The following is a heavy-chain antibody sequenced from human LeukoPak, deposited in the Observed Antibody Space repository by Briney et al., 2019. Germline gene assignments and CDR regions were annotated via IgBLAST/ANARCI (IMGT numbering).Heavy chain of an antibody. V-gene: IGHV4-38-2*01. Sequence: SETLSLTCAVSGYSISSGYYWGWIRQPPGKGLEWIGSIYHSGSTYYNPSLKSRVTISVDTSKNQFSLKLSSVTAADTAVYYCARRAGGTPDYWGQGTLVTVSS. CDR2: IYHSGST. J-gene: IGHJ4*02. CDR3: ARRAGGTPDY. D-gene: IGHD1-1*01. CDR1: GYSISSGYY.